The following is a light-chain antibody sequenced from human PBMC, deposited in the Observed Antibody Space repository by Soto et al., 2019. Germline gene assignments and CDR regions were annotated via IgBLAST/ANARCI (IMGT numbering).Light chain of an antibody. CDR2: RNN. CDR1: SSNIGSKY. Sequence: QSVLTQPPSASGTPGQRVTISCSGSSSNIGSKYVYWYQQLPGTAPKLLMYRNNQRPSGVPDRFSGSKSGTSASLAISGLRSEDEADYYCASWDAGVSCPAFGGGTKVTVL. J-gene: IGLJ2*01. CDR3: ASWDAGVSCPA. V-gene: IGLV1-47*01.